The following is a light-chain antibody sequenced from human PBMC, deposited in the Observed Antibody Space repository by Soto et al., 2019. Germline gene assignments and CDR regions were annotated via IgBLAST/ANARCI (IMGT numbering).Light chain of an antibody. J-gene: IGLJ2*01. CDR3: AAWDDSLKGVV. CDR1: SSNIGSKS. Sequence: QSVLTQPPSASGAPGQRVTISCSGSSSNIGSKSVNWYQQLPGTAPKLLMYSNDQRPSGVPDRFSGSKSGTSASLVISGLQSEDEADYYCAAWDDSLKGVVFGGGTKVTVL. V-gene: IGLV1-44*01. CDR2: SND.